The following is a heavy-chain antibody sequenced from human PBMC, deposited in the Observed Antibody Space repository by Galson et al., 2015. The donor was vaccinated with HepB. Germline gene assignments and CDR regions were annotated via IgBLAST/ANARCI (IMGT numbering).Heavy chain of an antibody. V-gene: IGHV1-2*06. CDR3: ARFIYDSSGYYYFDY. CDR1: GYTFTGYY. J-gene: IGHJ4*02. D-gene: IGHD3-22*01. CDR2: INPNSGGT. Sequence: SVKVSCKASGYTFTGYYIHWVRQAPGQGLEWMGRINPNSGGTNYAQKFQGRVTMTRDTSITTAYMELSRLRSDDTALYYCARFIYDSSGYYYFDYWGQGTLVTVSS.